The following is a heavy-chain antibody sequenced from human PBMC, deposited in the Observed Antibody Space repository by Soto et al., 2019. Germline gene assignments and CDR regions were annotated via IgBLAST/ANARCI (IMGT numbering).Heavy chain of an antibody. D-gene: IGHD1-26*01. V-gene: IGHV1-8*01. Sequence: QVQLVQSGAEVREPGASVKVSCKASGYSFTSLDINWVRQTAGQGLEWMGWMEPSTGRTGYAQKFKGRVKMTRDTSINTAYMELTTLTSDETAVYYCERGVSAGVDYWGQGTLVIVSS. CDR3: ERGVSAGVDY. J-gene: IGHJ4*02. CDR2: MEPSTGRT. CDR1: GYSFTSLD.